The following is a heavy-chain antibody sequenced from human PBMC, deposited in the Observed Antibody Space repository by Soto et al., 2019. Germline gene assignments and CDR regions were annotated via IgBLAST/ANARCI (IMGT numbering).Heavy chain of an antibody. CDR2: IKQDGSEK. CDR1: GFTFSSYW. V-gene: IGHV3-7*01. CDR3: ARDPHCSSTSCYYRRDYYYYYGMDV. J-gene: IGHJ6*02. Sequence: GGSLRLSCAASGFTFSSYWMSWVRQAPGKGLEWVANIKQDGSEKYYVDSVKGRFTISRDNAKSSLYLQMNSLRAEDTAVYYCARDPHCSSTSCYYRRDYYYYYGMDVWGQGTTVTVSS. D-gene: IGHD2-2*01.